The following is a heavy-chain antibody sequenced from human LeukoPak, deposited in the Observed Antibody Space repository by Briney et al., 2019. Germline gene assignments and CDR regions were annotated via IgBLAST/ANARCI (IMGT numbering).Heavy chain of an antibody. D-gene: IGHD3-10*01. J-gene: IGHJ4*02. CDR3: ARGHPYYYGSGSYSA. V-gene: IGHV3-23*01. CDR1: GFTFSDYA. Sequence: GGSLRLSCAVSGFTFSDYAMSWIRQAPGKGLEWVLGISFSGRSTNYADSVKGRFIISRDNSNNTLYLQMNSLRAEDTAVYYCARGHPYYYGSGSYSAWGQGTLVTVSS. CDR2: ISFSGRST.